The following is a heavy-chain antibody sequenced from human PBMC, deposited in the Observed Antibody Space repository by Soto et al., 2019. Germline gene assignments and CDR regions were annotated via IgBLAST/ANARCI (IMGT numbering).Heavy chain of an antibody. CDR2: IYPGDSNT. Sequence: GESRKISCKGSGDSFNSYWIGWVRQMPGKGLEWMGLIYPGDSNTRYSPSFEGQVTMSADRSIDTVYLRWSSLKASDTAIYYCARHIDEHSSASGFEYSGQGTRVTLAS. V-gene: IGHV5-51*01. J-gene: IGHJ4*02. D-gene: IGHD6-6*01. CDR1: GDSFNSYW. CDR3: ARHIDEHSSASGFEY.